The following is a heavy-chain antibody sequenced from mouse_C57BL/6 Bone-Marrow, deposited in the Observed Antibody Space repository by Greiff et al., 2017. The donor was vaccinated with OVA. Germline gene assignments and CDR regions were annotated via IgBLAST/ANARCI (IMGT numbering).Heavy chain of an antibody. CDR3: ARSRWDWYFDV. D-gene: IGHD4-1*01. J-gene: IGHJ1*03. CDR1: GYTFTSYG. V-gene: IGHV1-81*01. CDR2: IYPRSGNT. Sequence: QVQLQQSGAELARPGASVKLSCKASGYTFTSYGISWVKQRTGQGLEWIGEIYPRSGNTYYNEKFKGKATLTADKSSSTAYMELRSLTSEDSAVYFCARSRWDWYFDVWGTGTTVTVSS.